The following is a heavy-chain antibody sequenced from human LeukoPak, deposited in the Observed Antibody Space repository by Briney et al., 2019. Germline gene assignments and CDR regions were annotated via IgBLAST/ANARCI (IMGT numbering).Heavy chain of an antibody. CDR1: GFTFSSYG. J-gene: IGHJ4*02. CDR3: AKGVGSSGYYHIFDY. V-gene: IGHV3-23*01. Sequence: GGSLRLSCAASGFTFSSYGMSWVRQAPGKGLEWVSAISGSGGSTYYADSVKGRFTISRDNSKNTLYLQMNSLRAEDTAVYYCAKGVGSSGYYHIFDYWGQGTLVTVSS. D-gene: IGHD3-22*01. CDR2: ISGSGGST.